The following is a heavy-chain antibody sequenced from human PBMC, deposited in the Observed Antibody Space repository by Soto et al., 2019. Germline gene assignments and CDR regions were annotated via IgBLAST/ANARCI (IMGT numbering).Heavy chain of an antibody. CDR1: GGFFTGYY. CDR3: ARGSGVGDYEIHVVRFDP. Sequence: ASETLSLTCPVYGGFFTGYYSSRFLQPPGKGLEWIGEINHSGSTNYNPSLKSRVTISVDTSKNQFSLKLSSVTAADTAVYYCARGSGVGDYEIHVVRFDPWGQGTLVTVSS. CDR2: INHSGST. V-gene: IGHV4-34*01. D-gene: IGHD1-26*01. J-gene: IGHJ5*02.